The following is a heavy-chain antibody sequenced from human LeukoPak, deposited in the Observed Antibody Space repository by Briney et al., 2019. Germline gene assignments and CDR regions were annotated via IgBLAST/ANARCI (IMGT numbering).Heavy chain of an antibody. Sequence: GASVKVSCKASGGTFSSYAISWVRQAPGQGLEWMGRIIPILGIANYAQKFQGRVTITADKSTSTAYMELSSLRSEDTAVYYCARVGAYGDYSDYWGQGTLVTLSS. CDR1: GGTFSSYA. J-gene: IGHJ4*02. D-gene: IGHD4-17*01. CDR3: ARVGAYGDYSDY. V-gene: IGHV1-69*04. CDR2: IIPILGIA.